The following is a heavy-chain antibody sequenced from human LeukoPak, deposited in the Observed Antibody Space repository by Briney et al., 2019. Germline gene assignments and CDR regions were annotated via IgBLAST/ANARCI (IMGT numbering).Heavy chain of an antibody. J-gene: IGHJ3*02. D-gene: IGHD2-2*01. CDR2: INRSSSTI. CDR1: GFIFSSYS. CDR3: ARACSSSSGKDAFDI. Sequence: GGSLRLSCAASGFIFSSYSMNWVRQAPGKGLEWVSYINRSSSTIYYADSVKGRFTISRDTAKNSLYLQMNSLRAEDTAVYYCARACSSSSGKDAFDIWGQGTMVTVST. V-gene: IGHV3-48*01.